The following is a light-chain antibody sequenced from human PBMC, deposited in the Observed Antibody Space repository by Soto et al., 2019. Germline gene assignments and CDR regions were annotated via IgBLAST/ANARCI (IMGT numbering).Light chain of an antibody. CDR1: QGITNY. J-gene: IGKJ5*01. Sequence: DIQMTQSPSSLSASVGDRVTITCQARQGITNYLNWYQQKPGRAPKLLIYDAFNLETGVPSRFSGSGSGTNFTFTITGLQPEDIATYYCQQYDNFPSFGQGTRLEIK. V-gene: IGKV1-33*01. CDR2: DAF. CDR3: QQYDNFPS.